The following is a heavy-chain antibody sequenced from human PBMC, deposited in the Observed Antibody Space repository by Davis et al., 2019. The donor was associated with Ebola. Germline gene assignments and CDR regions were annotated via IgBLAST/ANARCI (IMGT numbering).Heavy chain of an antibody. CDR3: VRDLRGWGDFDY. Sequence: ASVKVSCKASGYTLFSYYAHWVRQAPGQGLEWMGIINPSGGTTTYAQKFQGRVTMTRDTSTNTLYMELSSLTSGDTAVYYCVRDLRGWGDFDYWGQGTLVTVSS. V-gene: IGHV1-46*01. D-gene: IGHD3-10*01. CDR1: GYTLFSYY. CDR2: INPSGGTT. J-gene: IGHJ4*02.